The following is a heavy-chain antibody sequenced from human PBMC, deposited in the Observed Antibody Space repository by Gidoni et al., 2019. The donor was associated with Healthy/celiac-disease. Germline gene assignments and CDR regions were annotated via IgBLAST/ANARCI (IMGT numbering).Heavy chain of an antibody. CDR3: AKDLIAVAADYYFDY. CDR2: ISGSGGST. D-gene: IGHD6-19*01. J-gene: IGHJ4*02. CDR1: GFTFSSYA. Sequence: EVQLLESGGGLVQPGGSLRPSCAASGFTFSSYAMRWVRQAPGKGLGWVSAISGSGGSTYYADSVKGRFTISRDNSKNTLYLQMNSLRAEDTAVYYCAKDLIAVAADYYFDYWGQGTLVTVSS. V-gene: IGHV3-23*01.